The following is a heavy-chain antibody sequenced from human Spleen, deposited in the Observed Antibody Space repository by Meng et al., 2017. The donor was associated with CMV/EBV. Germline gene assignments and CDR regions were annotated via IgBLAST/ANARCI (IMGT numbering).Heavy chain of an antibody. D-gene: IGHD5-18*01. CDR1: GGSISSGGYY. V-gene: IGHV4-31*03. CDR2: IYYSGST. J-gene: IGHJ4*02. CDR3: ARGVRVDTAMVIPLMYTTSYYFDY. Sequence: SETLSLTCTVSGGSISSGGYYWSWIRQHPGKGLEWIGYIYYSGSTYYNPSLKSRVTISVDTSKNQFSLKLSSVTAADTAVYYCARGVRVDTAMVIPLMYTTSYYFDYWGQGTLVTVSS.